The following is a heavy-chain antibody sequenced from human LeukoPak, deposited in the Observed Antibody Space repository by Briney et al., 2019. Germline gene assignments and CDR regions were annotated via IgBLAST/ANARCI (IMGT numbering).Heavy chain of an antibody. CDR2: INPSGGST. CDR3: ARDQTYYDSSGYGNNAFDI. D-gene: IGHD3-22*01. V-gene: IGHV1-46*01. Sequence: ASVKVSCKASGYIFTTYYMHWVRQAPGQGLEWMGIINPSGGSTSYAQKFQGRVTMTRDMSTSTVYMELSSLRSEDTAVYYCARDQTYYDSSGYGNNAFDIWGQGTMVTVSS. CDR1: GYIFTTYY. J-gene: IGHJ3*02.